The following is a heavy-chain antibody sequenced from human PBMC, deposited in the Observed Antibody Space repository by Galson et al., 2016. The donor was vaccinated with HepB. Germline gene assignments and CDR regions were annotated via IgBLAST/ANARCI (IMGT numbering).Heavy chain of an antibody. CDR2: ISGSGDSA. CDR3: AKDQTTYDPGWYFDI. V-gene: IGHV3-23*01. J-gene: IGHJ2*01. D-gene: IGHD3-3*01. CDR1: GFTFSSYA. Sequence: SLRLSCAASGFTFSSYAMTWVRQAPGKGLEWVSGISGSGDSAYYGDSVKGRFSISRDNSKNTLYLQMNSLRADDKAVYFCAKDQTTYDPGWYFDIWGRGTLVTVSS.